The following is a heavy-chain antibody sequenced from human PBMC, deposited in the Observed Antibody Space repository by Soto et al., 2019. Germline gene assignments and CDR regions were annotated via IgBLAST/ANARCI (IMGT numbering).Heavy chain of an antibody. J-gene: IGHJ4*02. CDR2: ISGSGGST. D-gene: IGHD3-22*01. CDR1: GFTFSSYA. CDR3: ANSYDSSGYPGY. Sequence: LRLSCAASGFTFSSYAMSWVRQAPGKGLEWVSAISGSGGSTYYADSVKGRFTISRDNSKNTLYLQMNSLRAEDTAVYYCANSYDSSGYPGYWGQGTLVTVSS. V-gene: IGHV3-23*01.